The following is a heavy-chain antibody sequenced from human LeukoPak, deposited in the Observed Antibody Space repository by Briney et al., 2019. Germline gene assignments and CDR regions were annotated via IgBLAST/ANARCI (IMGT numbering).Heavy chain of an antibody. D-gene: IGHD6-19*01. J-gene: IGHJ4*02. V-gene: IGHV4-34*01. CDR2: INHSGST. Sequence: SETLSLTCAVYGGSFSGYYWSWIRQPPGKGLEWIGEINHSGSTNYNPSLKSRVTISVDTSKNQFSLKLSSVTAADTAAYYCARGRAVAGTMVPIDYWGQGTLVTVSS. CDR3: ARGRAVAGTMVPIDY. CDR1: GGSFSGYY.